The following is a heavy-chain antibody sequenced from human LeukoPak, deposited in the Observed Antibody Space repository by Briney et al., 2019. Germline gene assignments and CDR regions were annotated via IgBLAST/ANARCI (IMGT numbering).Heavy chain of an antibody. CDR3: TTDSDRNFDY. CDR1: GFTFSDHY. Sequence: GGSLRLSCAASGFTFSDHYMDWVRQAPGKGLEWVGRTRNKANGYTTEYAASVKGRFTVSRDDSKNSLYLQMSSLKTEDTAVYFCTTDSDRNFDYWGQGTLVTVSS. D-gene: IGHD3-22*01. J-gene: IGHJ4*02. V-gene: IGHV3-72*01. CDR2: TRNKANGYTT.